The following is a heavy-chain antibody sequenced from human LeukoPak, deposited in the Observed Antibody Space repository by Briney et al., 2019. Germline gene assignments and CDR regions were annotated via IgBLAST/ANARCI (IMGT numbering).Heavy chain of an antibody. CDR3: ARGENDYGDYAGDY. CDR1: GGSISSSNW. CDR2: IYHSGST. J-gene: IGHJ4*02. D-gene: IGHD4-17*01. V-gene: IGHV4-4*02. Sequence: SETLSLTCAVSGGSISSSNWWSWVRQPPGKGLEWIGEIYHSGSTNYNPSLKSRVTISVDKSKNQFSLKLGSVTAADTAVYYCARGENDYGDYAGDYWGQGTLVTVSS.